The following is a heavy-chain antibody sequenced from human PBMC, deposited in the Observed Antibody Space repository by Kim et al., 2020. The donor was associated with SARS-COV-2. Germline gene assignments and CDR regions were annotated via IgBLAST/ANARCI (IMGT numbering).Heavy chain of an antibody. V-gene: IGHV3-7*01. Sequence: KYYVDSMKGRFTISSDNAKNSLYLQMNSLRVEDTAVYISGRDYSDWGQGTLVTVAS. D-gene: IGHD6-13*01. J-gene: IGHJ4*02. CDR2: K. CDR3: GRDYSD.